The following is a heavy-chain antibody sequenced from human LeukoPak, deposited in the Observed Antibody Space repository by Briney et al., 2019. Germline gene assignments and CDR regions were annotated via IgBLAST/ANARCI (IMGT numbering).Heavy chain of an antibody. D-gene: IGHD1-26*01. CDR2: IIPILGIA. J-gene: IGHJ4*02. CDR3: ARGYSGSFEY. Sequence: ASVKVSCEASGGTFSSYVISWVRQAPGQGLEWMGRIIPILGIANYAQKFQGRVTITADKSTSTAYMELSSLRSEDTAVYYCARGYSGSFEYWGQGTLVTVSS. V-gene: IGHV1-69*04. CDR1: GGTFSSYV.